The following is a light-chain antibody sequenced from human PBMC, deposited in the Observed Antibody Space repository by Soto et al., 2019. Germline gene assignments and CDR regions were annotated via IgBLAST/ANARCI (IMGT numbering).Light chain of an antibody. V-gene: IGLV4-69*01. CDR2: VNSDGRH. CDR3: QTWGTGIQV. J-gene: IGLJ3*02. Sequence: QLVLTQSPSVSASLGASVKLTCTLSSGHSSYAIAWHQQQPEKGPRYLMKVNSDGRHSKGDGLPDRFSGSSSGAERYLTISSLQSEDEADYYCQTWGTGIQVFGGGTKLTVL. CDR1: SGHSSYA.